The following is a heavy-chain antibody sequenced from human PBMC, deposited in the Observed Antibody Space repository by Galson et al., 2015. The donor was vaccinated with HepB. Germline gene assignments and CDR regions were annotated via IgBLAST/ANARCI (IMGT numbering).Heavy chain of an antibody. CDR3: AKDIGDYYFDY. J-gene: IGHJ4*02. CDR2: ISGGGGST. V-gene: IGHV3-23*01. CDR1: GFTFSSYA. Sequence: SLRLSCAASGFTFSSYAMNWVRQAPGKGLQWVSTISGGGGSTYYADSVKGRFTISRDSSKKTLYLEMGSLRAEDTALYYCAKDIGDYYFDYWGQGTLVTVSS. D-gene: IGHD3-16*01.